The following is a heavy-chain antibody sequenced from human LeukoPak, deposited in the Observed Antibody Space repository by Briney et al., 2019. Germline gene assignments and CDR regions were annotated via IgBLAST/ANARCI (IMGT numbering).Heavy chain of an antibody. CDR2: ISYDGSNK. CDR1: GFTFSSYA. D-gene: IGHD4-23*01. CDR3: ARVDYGGTYFDY. J-gene: IGHJ4*02. Sequence: GRSLRLSCAASGFTFSSYAMHWVRQAPGKGLEWVAVISYDGSNKCNADSVKGQFTISRDNAKKSPYLQMNSLRAEDTAVYYCARVDYGGTYFDYWGQGTLVTVSS. V-gene: IGHV3-30-3*01.